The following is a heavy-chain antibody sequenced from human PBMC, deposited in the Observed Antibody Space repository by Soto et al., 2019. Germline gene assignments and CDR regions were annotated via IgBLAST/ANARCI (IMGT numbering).Heavy chain of an antibody. CDR2: ISDTGGST. Sequence: GGSLRLSCAGSGFNFNNFAMHWVRQAPGTGLEYVSSISDTGGSTFHADSVKGRFIISRDNSKNILYLQMNSLRAEDTAVYYCAKGIPDTGGYYYYSMDVWGQGTAVTVYS. CDR3: AKGIPDTGGYYYYSMDV. J-gene: IGHJ6*02. D-gene: IGHD5-18*01. V-gene: IGHV3-64*04. CDR1: GFNFNNFA.